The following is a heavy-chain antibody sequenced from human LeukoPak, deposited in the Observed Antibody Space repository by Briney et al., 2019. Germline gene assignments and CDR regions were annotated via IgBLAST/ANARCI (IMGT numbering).Heavy chain of an antibody. CDR3: ARELPDSSRTNSYYYYYYMDV. Sequence: SETLSLTCAVYGGSFSGYYWSWIRQPPGKGLEWIGEINHSGSTSYNPSLKSRVTISVDTSKNQFSLKLSSVTAADTAVYYCARELPDSSRTNSYYYYYYMDVWGKGTTVTVSS. CDR2: INHSGST. CDR1: GGSFSGYY. V-gene: IGHV4-34*01. D-gene: IGHD6-13*01. J-gene: IGHJ6*03.